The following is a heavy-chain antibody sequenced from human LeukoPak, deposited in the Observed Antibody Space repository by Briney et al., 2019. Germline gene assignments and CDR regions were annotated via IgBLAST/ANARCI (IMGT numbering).Heavy chain of an antibody. J-gene: IGHJ4*02. CDR3: ARLYGDYFDY. Sequence: PSETLSLTCTVSGSSISSYYWSWIRQPPGKGLEWIGYIYYSGSTNYNPSLKSRVSISVDTSKNQFSLKLSSVTAADTAVYYCARLYGDYFDYWGQGTLVTVSS. D-gene: IGHD4-17*01. CDR1: GSSISSYY. V-gene: IGHV4-59*01. CDR2: IYYSGST.